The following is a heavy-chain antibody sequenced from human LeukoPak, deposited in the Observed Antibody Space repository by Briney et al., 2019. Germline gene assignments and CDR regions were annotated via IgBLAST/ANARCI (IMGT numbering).Heavy chain of an antibody. Sequence: ASVKVSCKASGYTFTGYYMHWVRQAPGQGLEWMGWINPNSGGTLFAQKFQGRVIMARDTSISTAYMELSRLRSDDTAVYYCARDITYFGSGSYVFDIWGHGTMVTVSS. CDR2: INPNSGGT. D-gene: IGHD3-10*01. V-gene: IGHV1-2*02. CDR1: GYTFTGYY. J-gene: IGHJ3*02. CDR3: ARDITYFGSGSYVFDI.